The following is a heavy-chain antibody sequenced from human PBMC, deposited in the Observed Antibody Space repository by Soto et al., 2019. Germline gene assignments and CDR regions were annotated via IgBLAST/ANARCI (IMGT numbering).Heavy chain of an antibody. CDR2: IYYSGTT. J-gene: IGHJ6*02. Sequence: QVQLQESGPGLVKPSQTLSLTCTVSGGSISSGGYYWYWIRQHPGKGLEWIGYIYYSGTTYYNPSLNSRLTLSLDTSKPQFSLKLSSVTAAYTAVYYCAASCVACGGFNYYGMDVWGQGTTVTVSS. V-gene: IGHV4-31*03. CDR3: AASCVACGGFNYYGMDV. D-gene: IGHD2-21*01. CDR1: GGSISSGGYY.